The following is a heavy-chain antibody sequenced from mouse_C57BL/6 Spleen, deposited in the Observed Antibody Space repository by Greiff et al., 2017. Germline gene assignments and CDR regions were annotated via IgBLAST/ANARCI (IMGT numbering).Heavy chain of an antibody. D-gene: IGHD1-1*01. Sequence: EVKLVESEGGLVQPGSSMKLSCTASGFTFSDYYMAWVRQVPEKGLEWVANINYDGSSTYYLDSLKSRFIISRENAKNILYLQMSSLKSEDTATYYCARAQGSYGYFDVWGTGTTVTVSS. J-gene: IGHJ1*03. V-gene: IGHV5-16*01. CDR1: GFTFSDYY. CDR2: INYDGSST. CDR3: ARAQGSYGYFDV.